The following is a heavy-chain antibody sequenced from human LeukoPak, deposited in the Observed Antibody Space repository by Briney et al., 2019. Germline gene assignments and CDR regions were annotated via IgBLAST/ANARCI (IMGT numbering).Heavy chain of an antibody. CDR3: AREVNFGSGTLDY. V-gene: IGHV4-31*03. CDR1: GGSISSGAYY. Sequence: SETLSLTCTVSGGSISSGAYYWSWIRQRPGQGLEWIGYIYYNGYTYYNPSLKSRVLISIDTSKHQFSLKLNSVTAADTAVYYCAREVNFGSGTLDYWGQGTLVTVSS. D-gene: IGHD3-10*01. J-gene: IGHJ4*02. CDR2: IYYNGYT.